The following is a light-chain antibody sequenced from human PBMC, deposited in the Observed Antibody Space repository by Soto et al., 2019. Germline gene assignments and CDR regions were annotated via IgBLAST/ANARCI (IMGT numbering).Light chain of an antibody. J-gene: IGLJ1*01. CDR1: SSDVGNYIF. CDR2: DIN. CDR3: LSYTTSASYV. Sequence: QSVLTQPASGSGSPGQSITISCAGTSSDVGNYIFVSWYRQHPGKAPKLMIYDINNRPSGVSNRFSGSKSGNTASLTISGLQAEDEADYYCLSYTTSASYVLGTGTKVTVL. V-gene: IGLV2-14*01.